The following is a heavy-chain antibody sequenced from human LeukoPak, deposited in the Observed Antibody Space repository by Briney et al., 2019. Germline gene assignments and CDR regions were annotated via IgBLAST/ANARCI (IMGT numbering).Heavy chain of an antibody. CDR2: ISYDGRR. CDR3: ARLHPNGPDEY. Sequence: PSEPLSLTCAVSGASIRSSAGYRWGWIRQPPGKGLEWIGQISYDGRREYNPSLRSRVTISLGTSKNQFSLKMTSVTAADAAVFYCARLHPNGPDEYWGRGTLVTVSS. CDR1: GASIRSSAGYR. V-gene: IGHV4-39*07. D-gene: IGHD2-8*01. J-gene: IGHJ4*02.